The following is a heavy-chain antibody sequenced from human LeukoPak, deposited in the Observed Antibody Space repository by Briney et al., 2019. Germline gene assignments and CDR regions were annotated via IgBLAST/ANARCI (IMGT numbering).Heavy chain of an antibody. CDR1: GFTFSSYG. Sequence: PGGSLRLSCAASGFTFSSYGMHWVRQAPGKGLEWVAVISYDGSNKYYADSVKGRFTISRDNSKNTLYLQMNSLRAEDTAVYYCAKAHRGYYYYGMDVWGKGTTVTVSS. CDR3: AKAHRGYYYYGMDV. D-gene: IGHD3-10*01. V-gene: IGHV3-30*18. CDR2: ISYDGSNK. J-gene: IGHJ6*04.